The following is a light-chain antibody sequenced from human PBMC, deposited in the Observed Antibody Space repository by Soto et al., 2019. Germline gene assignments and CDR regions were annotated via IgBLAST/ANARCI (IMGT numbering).Light chain of an antibody. CDR1: QSLLHSNGYNS. CDR2: LGS. Sequence: IVMTQSPLSLPVTPGEPASISCRSSQSLLHSNGYNSLDCYLQKPGQSPQLLIYLGSNRASGVPDRFSGSGSGTDFTLKISRVEAEDVGVYYCMQALQTLWTFGQGTKVDI. J-gene: IGKJ1*01. CDR3: MQALQTLWT. V-gene: IGKV2-28*01.